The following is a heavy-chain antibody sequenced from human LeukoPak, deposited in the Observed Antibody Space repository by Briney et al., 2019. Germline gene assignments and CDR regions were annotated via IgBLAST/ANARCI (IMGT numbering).Heavy chain of an antibody. Sequence: PGGPLSFPWEPSGSPSSAYYMSWIGKPLGKGLEGASSISSIGSTLYYEAHVKGRFTSSRDNSKNTLYLQMNSLIAEDTAVYYCARDRAYDSSGPTPPGRDFDYWGQGTLVTVSS. V-gene: IGHV3-11*04. D-gene: IGHD3-22*01. J-gene: IGHJ4*02. CDR1: GSPSSAYY. CDR3: ARDRAYDSSGPTPPGRDFDY. CDR2: ISSIGSTL.